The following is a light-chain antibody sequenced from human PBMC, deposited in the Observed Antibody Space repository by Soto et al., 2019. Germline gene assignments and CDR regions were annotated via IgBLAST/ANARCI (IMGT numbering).Light chain of an antibody. J-gene: IGKJ4*01. CDR2: DTS. CDR1: QSVLHSSDNRNY. V-gene: IGKV4-1*01. Sequence: DLVLTPSPDSLAVSLGERATINCKSSQSVLHSSDNRNYLAWYQHKPGQTPRLLIYDTSTRATGVPTRFSGSRSGAEFTLTINSLQSEDFAVYYCQPYNNWPLTFGGGTKVDIK. CDR3: QPYNNWPLT.